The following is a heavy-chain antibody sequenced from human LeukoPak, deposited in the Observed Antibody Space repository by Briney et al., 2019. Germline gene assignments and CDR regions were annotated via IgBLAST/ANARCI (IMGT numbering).Heavy chain of an antibody. CDR1: GFTFADYG. Sequence: PGGSLRLSCIGSGFTFADYGLSWFRQAPGKGLEWVGFIGGKALGWTTEYAASVKGRFSMSRDDSKNIAYLQMDNLKTEDTDVYYCSTDFWRLGFDYWGQGTLVTVSS. V-gene: IGHV3-49*03. D-gene: IGHD3-3*01. J-gene: IGHJ4*02. CDR3: STDFWRLGFDY. CDR2: IGGKALGWTT.